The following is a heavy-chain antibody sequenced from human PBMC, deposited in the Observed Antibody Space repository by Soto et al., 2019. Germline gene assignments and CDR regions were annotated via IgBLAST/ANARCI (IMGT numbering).Heavy chain of an antibody. J-gene: IGHJ4*02. CDR1: GFAFSAYG. CDR3: ARVGGTVASDY. CDR2: IYYDGSNK. Sequence: QVQLVESGGGVVQPGRSLRLSCAASGFAFSAYGMHWVRQAPGKGLEWVAMIYYDGSNKYYADSVKGRFTISRDNSKKTLYMQMRSLRPEAAALDYWARVGGTVASDYWGQGTLVTVSS. V-gene: IGHV3-33*01. D-gene: IGHD4-17*01.